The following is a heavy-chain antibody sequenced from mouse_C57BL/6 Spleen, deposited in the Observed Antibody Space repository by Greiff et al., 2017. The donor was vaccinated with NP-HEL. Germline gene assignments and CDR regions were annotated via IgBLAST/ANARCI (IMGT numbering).Heavy chain of an antibody. J-gene: IGHJ2*01. V-gene: IGHV14-2*01. D-gene: IGHD1-1*01. CDR3: ARWYYGSNYFDY. CDR1: GFNIKDYY. CDR2: IDPEDGAP. Sequence: VQLQQSGAELVKPGASVKLSCTASGFNIKDYYMHWVKQRTEQGLEWIGRIDPEDGAPKYAPKFQGKATITADTSSNTAYLQLSSLTSEDTAVYYCARWYYGSNYFDYWGQGTTLTVSS.